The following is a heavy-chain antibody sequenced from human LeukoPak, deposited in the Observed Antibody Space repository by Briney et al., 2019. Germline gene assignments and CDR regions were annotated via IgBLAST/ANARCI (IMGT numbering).Heavy chain of an antibody. D-gene: IGHD1-7*01. J-gene: IGHJ4*02. CDR3: ARDRETGTTFETLYY. CDR1: GFTFSSYG. V-gene: IGHV3-30*03. Sequence: GGSLRLSCAASGFTFSSYGMHWVRQAPGKGLEWVAVISYDGSNKYYADSVKGRFTISRDNSKNTLYLQMNSLRAEDTAVYYCARDRETGTTFETLYYWGQGTLVTVSS. CDR2: ISYDGSNK.